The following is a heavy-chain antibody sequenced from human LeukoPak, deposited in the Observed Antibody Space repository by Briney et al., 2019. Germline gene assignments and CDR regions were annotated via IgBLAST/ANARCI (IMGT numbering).Heavy chain of an antibody. J-gene: IGHJ4*02. CDR2: IIPIFGTA. Sequence: SVKVSCKASGGTFSSYAISWVRQAPGQGLEWMGGIIPIFGTANYAQKFRGRVTITADKSTRTAYMELSSLRAEDTAAYYCAKFAQRYCSGGSCHPFDYWGQGTLVTVSS. CDR3: AKFAQRYCSGGSCHPFDY. D-gene: IGHD2-15*01. V-gene: IGHV1-69*06. CDR1: GGTFSSYA.